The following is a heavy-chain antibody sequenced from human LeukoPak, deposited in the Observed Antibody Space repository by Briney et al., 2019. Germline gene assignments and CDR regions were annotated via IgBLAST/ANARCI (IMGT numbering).Heavy chain of an antibody. Sequence: PGGSLRLSCAASGFTFSSYSMNWVRQAPGKGLEWVSSISSSSSYIYYADSVKGRFTISRDNAKNSLYLQMNSLRAEDTAVYYCAKELGMVRGVTRFDAFDIWGQGTMVTVSS. CDR3: AKELGMVRGVTRFDAFDI. D-gene: IGHD3-10*01. V-gene: IGHV3-21*04. CDR1: GFTFSSYS. J-gene: IGHJ3*02. CDR2: ISSSSSYI.